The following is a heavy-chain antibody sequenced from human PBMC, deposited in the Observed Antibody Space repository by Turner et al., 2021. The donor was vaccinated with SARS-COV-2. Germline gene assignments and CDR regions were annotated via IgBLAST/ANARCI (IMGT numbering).Heavy chain of an antibody. Sequence: EVQLVESGGGLATPGGSLSLSCAASGFTFSSYDMNWVRQAPGKGLEWVSSITTGSDYIYYVRSVKGRFTVSRDNAKDLLFLQMNSLRGEDTGVYYCARSGAAALLRYNWFESWGQGTPVTVSS. D-gene: IGHD2-2*01. V-gene: IGHV3-21*01. J-gene: IGHJ5*01. CDR1: GFTFSSYD. CDR3: ARSGAAALLRYNWFES. CDR2: ITTGSDYI.